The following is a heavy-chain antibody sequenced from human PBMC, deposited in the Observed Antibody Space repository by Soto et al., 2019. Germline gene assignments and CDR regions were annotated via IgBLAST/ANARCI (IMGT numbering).Heavy chain of an antibody. CDR1: GFTFSSYA. V-gene: IGHV3-23*01. D-gene: IGHD3-22*01. CDR3: AMALGYDSSGYSPLDAFDI. CDR2: ISGSGGST. Sequence: GGSLRLSCAASGFTFSSYAMSWVRQAPGKGLEWVSAISGSGGSTYYADSVKGRFTISRDNSKSTLYLQMNSLRAEDTAVYYCAMALGYDSSGYSPLDAFDIWGQGTMVTVSS. J-gene: IGHJ3*02.